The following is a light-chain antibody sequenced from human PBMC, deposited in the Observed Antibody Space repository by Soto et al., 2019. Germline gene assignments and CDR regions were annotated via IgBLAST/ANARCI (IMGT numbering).Light chain of an antibody. Sequence: EIVLTQSPASLSLSPGERATLSCRASQSVSSYLAWYQHRPGQAPRLLIYDASNRATGIPARFSGSGSGTDFTLTISSLEAEDFGIYYCQDRSNWPMYTFGQGTKLEIK. J-gene: IGKJ2*01. CDR3: QDRSNWPMYT. CDR2: DAS. CDR1: QSVSSY. V-gene: IGKV3-11*01.